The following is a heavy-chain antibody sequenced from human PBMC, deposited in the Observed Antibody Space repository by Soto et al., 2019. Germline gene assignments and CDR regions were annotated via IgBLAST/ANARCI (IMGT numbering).Heavy chain of an antibody. CDR1: GGSISSSSYY. V-gene: IGHV4-39*07. Sequence: SETLSLTCTVSGGSISSSSYYWGWIRQPPGKGLEWIGSIYYSGSTYYNPSLKSRVTISVDTSKNQFSLKLTSVTAADTAVYYCARGGPGWFDPWGQRTLVTVPS. CDR3: ARGGPGWFDP. CDR2: IYYSGST. J-gene: IGHJ5*02.